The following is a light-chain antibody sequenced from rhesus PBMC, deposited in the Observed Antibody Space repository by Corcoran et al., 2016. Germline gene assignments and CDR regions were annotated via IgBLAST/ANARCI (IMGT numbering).Light chain of an antibody. J-gene: IGKJ1*01. Sequence: DIQMTQSPSSLSASVGDTVTITCRASQGINNHLSWYQQVPGKAPQPLISYASSLKGGVPSRFRGSVSGTDYTIASSSLQPEDFATYYCQQGNSNPWTFGQGTKVEIK. CDR1: QGINNH. V-gene: IGKV1-66*01. CDR3: QQGNSNPWT. CDR2: YAS.